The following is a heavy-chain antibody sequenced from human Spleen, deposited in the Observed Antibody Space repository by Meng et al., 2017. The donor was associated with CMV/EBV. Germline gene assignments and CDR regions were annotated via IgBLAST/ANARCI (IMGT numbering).Heavy chain of an antibody. Sequence: SGFTFSTARMNWVRQAPGKGLEWVGRIKSKTDGGTRDYAAPAKGRFSISRDDSTNTLSLQMNSLTTEDTAVYYCVTYNYDSSDYFDYWGQGTLVTVSS. CDR1: GFTFSTAR. V-gene: IGHV3-15*01. CDR3: VTYNYDSSDYFDY. D-gene: IGHD3-22*01. J-gene: IGHJ4*02. CDR2: IKSKTDGGTR.